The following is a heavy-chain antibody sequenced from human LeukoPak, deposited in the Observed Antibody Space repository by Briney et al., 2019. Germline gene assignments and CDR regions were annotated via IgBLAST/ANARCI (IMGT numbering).Heavy chain of an antibody. V-gene: IGHV5-51*01. CDR3: ARIGCSSTSRSWWFDP. Sequence: GESLKISCKGSGYSFTSYWIGWVRQMPGKGLEWMGIIYPGDSDTRYSPSFQGQVTISADKSISTAYLQWSSLKASDTAMYYCARIGCSSTSRSWWFDPWGQGTLVTVSS. D-gene: IGHD2-2*01. CDR2: IYPGDSDT. CDR1: GYSFTSYW. J-gene: IGHJ5*02.